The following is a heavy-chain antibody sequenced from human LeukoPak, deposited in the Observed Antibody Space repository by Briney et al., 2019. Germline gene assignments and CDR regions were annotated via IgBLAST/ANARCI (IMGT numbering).Heavy chain of an antibody. CDR3: ARGLTPAYFDY. CDR1: GGSISSSNW. Sequence: SGTLSLTCAVSGGSISSSNWWSWVRQPPGKGLEWIGEIYHSGSTNYNPSLKSRVTISVDTSKNQFYLKLSSVTAADTAVYYCARGLTPAYFDYWGQGTLVTVSS. D-gene: IGHD2-15*01. CDR2: IYHSGST. J-gene: IGHJ4*02. V-gene: IGHV4-4*02.